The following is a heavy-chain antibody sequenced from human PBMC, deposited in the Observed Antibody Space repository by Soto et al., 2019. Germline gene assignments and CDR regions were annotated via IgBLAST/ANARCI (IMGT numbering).Heavy chain of an antibody. CDR1: GYTFTSYA. Sequence: ASVKVSCKASGYTFTSYAMHWVRQAHGQRLEWMGWINAGNGNTKYSQKFQGRVTITRDTSASTAYMELSSLRSEDTAVYYCARDWVIVVVRGDFYGMDVWGQGTTVTVSS. V-gene: IGHV1-3*01. D-gene: IGHD3-22*01. CDR2: INAGNGNT. J-gene: IGHJ6*02. CDR3: ARDWVIVVVRGDFYGMDV.